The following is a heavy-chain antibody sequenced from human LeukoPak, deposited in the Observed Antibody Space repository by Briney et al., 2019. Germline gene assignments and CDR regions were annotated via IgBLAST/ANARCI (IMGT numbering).Heavy chain of an antibody. D-gene: IGHD5-12*01. Sequence: ASVKVSCKASGYTFTGYYMHWVRQAPGQGLEWMGGIIPIFGSANYAQNFQGRATITADESTTTAYMELSSLRSEDTAVYYCARVGDDIVAGGSWFDPWGQGTLVTVSS. CDR1: GYTFTGYY. J-gene: IGHJ5*02. V-gene: IGHV1-69*13. CDR3: ARVGDDIVAGGSWFDP. CDR2: IIPIFGSA.